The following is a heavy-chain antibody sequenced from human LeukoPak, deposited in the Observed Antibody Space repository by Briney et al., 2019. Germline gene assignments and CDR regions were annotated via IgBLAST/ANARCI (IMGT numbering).Heavy chain of an antibody. J-gene: IGHJ1*01. D-gene: IGHD4-17*01. CDR2: ISSSGNTI. CDR3: ARVNDYGDYGDFQH. V-gene: IGHV3-48*03. CDR1: GFTFSSYE. Sequence: PGGSLRLSCAASGFTFSSYETNWVRQAPGKGLEWVSYISSSGNTIYYADSVKGRFTISRDNAKNSLYLQMNSLRAEDTAVYYCARVNDYGDYGDFQHWGQGTLVTVSS.